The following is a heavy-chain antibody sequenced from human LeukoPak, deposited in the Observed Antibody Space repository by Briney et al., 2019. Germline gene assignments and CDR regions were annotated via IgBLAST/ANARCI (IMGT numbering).Heavy chain of an antibody. J-gene: IGHJ4*02. Sequence: ASVKVSCKASGYTFTSYYMHWVRQAPGQGLEWMGIINPSGGSTSYAQKFQGRVTMTRDTSTSTAYMELSSLRSEDTAVYYCARVGGEGYFDYWGQGTLVTASS. D-gene: IGHD3-16*01. V-gene: IGHV1-46*01. CDR2: INPSGGST. CDR1: GYTFTSYY. CDR3: ARVGGEGYFDY.